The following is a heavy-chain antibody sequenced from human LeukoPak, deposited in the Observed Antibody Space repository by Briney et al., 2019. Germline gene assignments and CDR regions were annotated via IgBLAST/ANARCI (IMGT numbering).Heavy chain of an antibody. D-gene: IGHD6-19*01. J-gene: IGHJ4*02. CDR2: IIPIFGTA. CDR1: GGTFSSYA. Sequence: SVKVSCKASGGTFSSYAISWVLQAPGQGLEWMGRIIPIFGTANYAQKFQGRVTITTDESTSTAYMELSSLRSEDTAVYYCARDGYSSGLLESADYWGQGTLVTVSS. CDR3: ARDGYSSGLLESADY. V-gene: IGHV1-69*05.